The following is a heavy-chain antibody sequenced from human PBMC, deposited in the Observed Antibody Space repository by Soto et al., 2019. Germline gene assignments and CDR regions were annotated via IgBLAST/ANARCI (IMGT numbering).Heavy chain of an antibody. D-gene: IGHD2-21*02. Sequence: QVHLVESGGGVVQPGQSLRLSCAASGFTFSTYAMHWLRQAPGKGLEWVAIISYDSTNKFYGDSVKGRFTISRDNSKNTLYLHMNSLRPEDTAVYYWAKTDPGGRCSGVCYPDYWGQGTLVAVSS. CDR2: ISYDSTNK. CDR3: AKTDPGGRCSGVCYPDY. J-gene: IGHJ4*02. V-gene: IGHV3-30*18. CDR1: GFTFSTYA.